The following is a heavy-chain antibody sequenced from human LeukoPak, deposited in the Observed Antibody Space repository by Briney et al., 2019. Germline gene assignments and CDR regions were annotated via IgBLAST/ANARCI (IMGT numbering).Heavy chain of an antibody. CDR3: ARGFFQYFDY. D-gene: IGHD3-3*01. Sequence: SETLSLTCAVYGGSFSGYYWSWIRQPPGKGLEWMGEINHSGSTNYNPSLKSRVTISVDTSKNQFSLKLSSVTAADTAVYYCARGFFQYFDYWGQGTLVTVSS. J-gene: IGHJ4*02. CDR2: INHSGST. CDR1: GGSFSGYY. V-gene: IGHV4-34*01.